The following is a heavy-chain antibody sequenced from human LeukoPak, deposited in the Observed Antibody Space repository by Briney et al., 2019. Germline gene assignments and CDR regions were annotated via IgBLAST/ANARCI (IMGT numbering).Heavy chain of an antibody. Sequence: PGRSLRLSCAASGLTFSSYAMHWVRQAPGKGLEWVAVISYDGSNKYYADSVKGRFTISRDNSKNTLYLQMNSLRAEDTAVYYCARDHMLGTRGGDYYDSSRFDYWGQGTLVTVSS. CDR1: GLTFSSYA. V-gene: IGHV3-30*04. CDR2: ISYDGSNK. J-gene: IGHJ4*02. CDR3: ARDHMLGTRGGDYYDSSRFDY. D-gene: IGHD3-22*01.